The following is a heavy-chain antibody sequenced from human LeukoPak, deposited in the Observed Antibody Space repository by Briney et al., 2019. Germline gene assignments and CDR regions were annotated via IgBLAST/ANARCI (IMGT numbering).Heavy chain of an antibody. CDR2: ISAYNGNT. D-gene: IGHD3-10*01. CDR1: GYTFTGYY. CDR3: ARGDYGSGEYYFDY. Sequence: ASVKVSCKASGYTFTGYYMHWVRQAPGQGLEWMGWISAYNGNTNYAQKLQGRVTMTTDTSTSTAYMELRSLRSDDTAVYYCARGDYGSGEYYFDYWGQGTLVTVSS. V-gene: IGHV1-18*04. J-gene: IGHJ4*02.